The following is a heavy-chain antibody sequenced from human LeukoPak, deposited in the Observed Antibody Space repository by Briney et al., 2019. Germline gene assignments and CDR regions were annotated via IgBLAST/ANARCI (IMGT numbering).Heavy chain of an antibody. J-gene: IGHJ6*02. CDR2: INHSGST. CDR1: GGSFSGYY. V-gene: IGHV4-34*01. D-gene: IGHD5/OR15-5a*01. CDR3: ARGGVFYGMDV. Sequence: SETLSLACAVYGGSFSGYYWSWIRQPPGKGLEWIGEINHSGSTNYNPSLKSRVTISVDTSKNQFSLKLSSVTAADTAVYYCARGGVFYGMDVWGQGTTVTVSS.